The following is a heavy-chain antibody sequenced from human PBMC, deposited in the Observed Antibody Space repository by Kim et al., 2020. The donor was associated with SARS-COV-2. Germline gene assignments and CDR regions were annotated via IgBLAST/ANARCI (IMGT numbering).Heavy chain of an antibody. J-gene: IGHJ2*01. CDR3: ARDRRGPAAGTWYFDL. D-gene: IGHD6-13*01. CDR1: GFTFSNYA. V-gene: IGHV3-23*01. Sequence: GGSLRLSCAASGFTFSNYAMGWVRQAQGKGLEWVSAISTAGALHADSVKVRFSISRDNSKNTLYLQMNSLRAEDTAVYSCARDRRGPAAGTWYFDLWGRGTLVTVAS. CDR2: ISTAGA.